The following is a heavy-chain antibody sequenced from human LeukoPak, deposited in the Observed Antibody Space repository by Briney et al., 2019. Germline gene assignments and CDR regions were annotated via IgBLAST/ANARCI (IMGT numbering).Heavy chain of an antibody. J-gene: IGHJ4*02. CDR3: ATSGGSNWFFDY. Sequence: GGSLRLSCAASGFTFSSYWMHWVRQVPGKGLVWVSRINSDGSSTSYADSVKGRFTISRDNSKNTLYLQMNSLRAEDTAVYYCATSGGSNWFFDYWGQGTLVTVSS. CDR2: INSDGSST. V-gene: IGHV3-74*01. CDR1: GFTFSSYW. D-gene: IGHD6-13*01.